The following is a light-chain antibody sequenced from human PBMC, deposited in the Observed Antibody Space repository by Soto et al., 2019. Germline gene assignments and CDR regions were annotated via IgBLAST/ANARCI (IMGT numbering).Light chain of an antibody. V-gene: IGKV3-20*01. CDR2: AAS. Sequence: EIVMTQSPATVSVSPGERAPLSCRASQSVSSSYLAWYQQKPGQAPRLLIYAASSRATGIPDRFSGSGSGTDFTLTISRLEPEDFAVYYCQQYGSSPLTFGGGTKVDIK. CDR3: QQYGSSPLT. CDR1: QSVSSSY. J-gene: IGKJ4*01.